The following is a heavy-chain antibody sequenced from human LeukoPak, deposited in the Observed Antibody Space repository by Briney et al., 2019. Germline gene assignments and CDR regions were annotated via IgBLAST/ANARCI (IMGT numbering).Heavy chain of an antibody. Sequence: PSETLSLTCSVSGGSISSSSYYWGWIRQPPGKGLEWIGSIYYSGSTYYNPSLKSRVTISVDTSKNQFSLKLSSVTAADTAVYYCARERGVEAVYNYWGQGTLVTVSS. V-gene: IGHV4-39*07. D-gene: IGHD6-13*01. J-gene: IGHJ4*02. CDR1: GGSISSSSYY. CDR2: IYYSGST. CDR3: ARERGVEAVYNY.